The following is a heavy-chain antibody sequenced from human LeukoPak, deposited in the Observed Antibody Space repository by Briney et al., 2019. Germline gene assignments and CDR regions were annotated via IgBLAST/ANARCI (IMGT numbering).Heavy chain of an antibody. D-gene: IGHD2-2*01. CDR2: ISSSGSTI. V-gene: IGHV3-48*03. CDR1: GFTFNSYA. Sequence: GGSLRLSCAASGFTFNSYAMNWVRQAPGKGLEWVSYISSSGSTIYYADSVKGRFTISRDNAKNSLYLQMNSLRAEDTAVYYCARGGDIVVVPADEPCDYWGQGTLVTVSS. CDR3: ARGGDIVVVPADEPCDY. J-gene: IGHJ4*02.